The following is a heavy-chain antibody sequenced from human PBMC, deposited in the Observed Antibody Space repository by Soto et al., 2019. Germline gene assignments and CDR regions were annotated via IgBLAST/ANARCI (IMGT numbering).Heavy chain of an antibody. CDR3: ARDYSGYGWFDP. D-gene: IGHD5-12*01. CDR2: IYYSGST. Sequence: SETLSHTCSVADGSMNNYYWSWIRQPPGKGLEYIGYIYYSGSTNYNSSLKSRVTISLDTSKNQFSLKLSSLTAADTAVYFCARDYSGYGWFDPWGQGTLVTVSS. V-gene: IGHV4-59*01. J-gene: IGHJ5*02. CDR1: DGSMNNYY.